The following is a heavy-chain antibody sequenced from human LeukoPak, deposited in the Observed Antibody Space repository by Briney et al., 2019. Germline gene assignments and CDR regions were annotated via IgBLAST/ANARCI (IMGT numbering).Heavy chain of an antibody. D-gene: IGHD3-22*01. CDR3: STIYYYDSSEGY. CDR2: IKSKTDGGTT. J-gene: IGHJ4*02. CDR1: GFTFSSYA. V-gene: IGHV3-15*07. Sequence: GRSLRLSCAASGFTFSSYAMHWVRQAPGKGLEWVGRIKSKTDGGTTDYAAPVKGRFTISRDDSKNTLYLQMNSLKTEDTAVYYCSTIYYYDSSEGYWGQGTLVTVSS.